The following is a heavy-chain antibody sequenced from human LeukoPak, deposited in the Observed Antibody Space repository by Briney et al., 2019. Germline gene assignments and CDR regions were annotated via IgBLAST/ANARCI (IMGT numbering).Heavy chain of an antibody. J-gene: IGHJ5*02. CDR2: IYYSGST. D-gene: IGHD4-17*01. CDR1: GGSISSYY. CDR3: ARVFGYGDNWFDP. V-gene: IGHV4-59*01. Sequence: SETLSLTCTATGGSISSYYWSWIRQPPGKGLEWIGYIYYSGSTNYNPSLKSRVTISVDTSKNQFSLKLSSVTAADTAVYYCARVFGYGDNWFDPWGQGTLVTVSS.